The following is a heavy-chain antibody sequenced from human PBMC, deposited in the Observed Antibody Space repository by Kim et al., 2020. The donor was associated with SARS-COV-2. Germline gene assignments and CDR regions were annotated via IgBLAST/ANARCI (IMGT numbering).Heavy chain of an antibody. D-gene: IGHD5-12*01. CDR3: ARGGRRDGYNYNAHFDY. V-gene: IGHV3-13*01. CDR1: GFTFSSYD. Sequence: GGSLRLSCAASGFTFSSYDMHWVRQATGKGLEWVSTIGTAGDTYYPGSVQGRFTISRENAKNSLYLQMNSLRAGDTAVYYCARGGRRDGYNYNAHFDYWGRGTRVTVPS. CDR2: IGTAGDT. J-gene: IGHJ4*02.